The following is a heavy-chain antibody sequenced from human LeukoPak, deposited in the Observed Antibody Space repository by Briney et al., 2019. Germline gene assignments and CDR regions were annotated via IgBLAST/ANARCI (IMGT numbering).Heavy chain of an antibody. CDR3: ARDDPLYSDSSGGALT. V-gene: IGHV1-69*05. J-gene: IGHJ3*01. Sequence: SVKVSCKASVGTFSSYAISWVRQAPGQGLEWMGGIIPIFGTANYAQKFQGRVTITTDESTTTAYMEMISLRSEDTAVYYCARDDPLYSDSSGGALTRGQGTMVTVSS. D-gene: IGHD3-22*01. CDR2: IIPIFGTA. CDR1: VGTFSSYA.